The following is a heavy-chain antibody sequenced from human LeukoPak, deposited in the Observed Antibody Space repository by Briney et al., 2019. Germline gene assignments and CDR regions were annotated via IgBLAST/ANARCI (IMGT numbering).Heavy chain of an antibody. Sequence: SETLSLTCNVSGHAKGDYYWSWVRQPAGQRLEWIGRIYSSGFTEYNLSLDNRVTMSIDTSKNDFSLTLNSVTAADTAIYYCASVHIVTGTYFDSWGQGLLVTVSS. V-gene: IGHV4-4*07. D-gene: IGHD1-26*01. CDR3: ASVHIVTGTYFDS. J-gene: IGHJ4*02. CDR1: GHAKGDYY. CDR2: IYSSGFT.